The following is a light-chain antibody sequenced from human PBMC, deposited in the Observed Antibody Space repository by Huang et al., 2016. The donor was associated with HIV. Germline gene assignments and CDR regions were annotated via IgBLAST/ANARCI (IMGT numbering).Light chain of an antibody. CDR2: SAS. Sequence: IQMTQSPTSLSASVGDRVSIACRASQSISTYLNWYQQKPGKAPKLLISSASALHSGVPSRFSGRCSGTDFTLTIRGLQLDDFATYYCQQSYSALSSFGPGTRL. CDR3: QQSYSALSS. CDR1: QSISTY. V-gene: IGKV1-39*01. J-gene: IGKJ5*01.